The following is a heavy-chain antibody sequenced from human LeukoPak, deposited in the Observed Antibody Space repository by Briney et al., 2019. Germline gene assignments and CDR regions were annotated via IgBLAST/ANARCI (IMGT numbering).Heavy chain of an antibody. V-gene: IGHV3-9*01. CDR2: ISWNSGSI. CDR1: GFTFDVYA. D-gene: IGHD5-18*01. CDR3: AKDMGTAMVKGAFDI. J-gene: IGHJ3*02. Sequence: GGSLRLSCAASGFTFDVYAMHWVRHARGKGLEGVSGISWNSGSISYADSVKGRFTISRDNAKNSLYLQMNSLRAEDTALYYCAKDMGTAMVKGAFDIWGQGTMVTVSS.